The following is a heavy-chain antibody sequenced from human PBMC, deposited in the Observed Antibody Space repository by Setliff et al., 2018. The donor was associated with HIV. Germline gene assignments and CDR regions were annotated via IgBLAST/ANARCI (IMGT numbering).Heavy chain of an antibody. D-gene: IGHD3-22*01. CDR1: GYTFTSYY. V-gene: IGHV1-46*03. CDR3: ARDDYDSSGYYYGEVVY. J-gene: IGHJ4*02. Sequence: PSVKVSCKASGYTFTSYYMHWVRQAPGQGLEWMGIINPSGGSTSYAQEFQGRVTMTRDTSTSTVYMELSSLRSEDTAVYYCARDDYDSSGYYYGEVVYWGQGTLVTVSS. CDR2: INPSGGST.